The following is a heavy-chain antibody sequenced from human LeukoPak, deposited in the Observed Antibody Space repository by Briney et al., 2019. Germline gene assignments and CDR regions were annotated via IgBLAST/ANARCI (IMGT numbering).Heavy chain of an antibody. D-gene: IGHD3-9*01. CDR1: GFTFSSYW. CDR2: IKQDGSDT. V-gene: IGHV3-7*01. CDR3: ARVLPKYFDFLTGFYYYYGMDV. Sequence: GGSLRLSCAASGFTFSSYWMSWVRQAPGKGLEWVANIKQDGSDTQYVDSVKGRFTISRDNAKNSLYLQMNSLRAGDTAVYYCARVLPKYFDFLTGFYYYYGMDVWGQGTTVTVSS. J-gene: IGHJ6*02.